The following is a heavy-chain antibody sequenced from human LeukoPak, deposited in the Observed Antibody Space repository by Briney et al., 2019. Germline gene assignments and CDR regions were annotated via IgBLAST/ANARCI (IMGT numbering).Heavy chain of an antibody. V-gene: IGHV3-7*01. J-gene: IGHJ4*02. D-gene: IGHD2-15*01. CDR1: GFTFVGYW. CDR3: VAVSDSWSLGGTY. CDR2: IKQDGSEK. Sequence: PGGSLRLSCAASGFTFVGYWMSWVRQAPGKGLEWVANIKQDGSEKYYVDSVKGRFTISRDNAKNSLYLQMNSLRAEDTAVYYCVAVSDSWSLGGTYWGQGTLVTVSS.